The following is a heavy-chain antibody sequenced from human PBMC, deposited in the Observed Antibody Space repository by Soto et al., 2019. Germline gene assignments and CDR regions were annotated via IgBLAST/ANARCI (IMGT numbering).Heavy chain of an antibody. J-gene: IGHJ6*02. CDR3: ARDGDSVEIQLWRMSGGMDV. V-gene: IGHV1-69*13. CDR1: GGSFSSYA. CDR2: IIPIFGTA. Sequence: ASVKGSCKASGGSFSSYASSWVRQAPGQGLEWMGGIIPIFGTANYAQKFQGRVTITADESTSTAYMELSSLRSEDTAVYYCARDGDSVEIQLWRMSGGMDVWGQGTTVTVSS. D-gene: IGHD5-18*01.